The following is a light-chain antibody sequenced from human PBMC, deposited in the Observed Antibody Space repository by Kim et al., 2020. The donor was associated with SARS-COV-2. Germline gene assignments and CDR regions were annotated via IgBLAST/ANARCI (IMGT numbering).Light chain of an antibody. CDR1: QDISNY. CDR2: DAS. CDR3: QQYDNLLR. J-gene: IGKJ2*01. Sequence: DIQMTQSPSSLSASVGDRVTITCQASQDISNYLNWYQQKPGKAPKLLIYDASNLETGVPSRFSGSGSGTDFTFTISSLQPEDIATYYCQQYDNLLRLGQGTKLEI. V-gene: IGKV1-33*01.